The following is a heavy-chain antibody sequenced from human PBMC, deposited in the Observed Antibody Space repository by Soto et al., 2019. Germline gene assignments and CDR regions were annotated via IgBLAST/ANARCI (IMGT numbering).Heavy chain of an antibody. V-gene: IGHV1-46*01. Sequence: ASVKVSCKASGYTFTSYYMHWVRQAPGQGLEWMGIINPSGGSTSYAQKIQGRDTMTRDTSTSTVYMELSSLRSEDTAVYYCARGDYYDILTGYYKPFYYYGMDVWGQGTTVTVSS. CDR2: INPSGGST. D-gene: IGHD3-9*01. J-gene: IGHJ6*02. CDR1: GYTFTSYY. CDR3: ARGDYYDILTGYYKPFYYYGMDV.